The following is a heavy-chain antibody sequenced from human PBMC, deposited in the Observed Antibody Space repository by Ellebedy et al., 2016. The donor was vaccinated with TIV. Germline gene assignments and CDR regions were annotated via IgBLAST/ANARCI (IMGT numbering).Heavy chain of an antibody. V-gene: IGHV4-34*01. CDR3: ARVGVPSAIGRRLYYYYYMDV. CDR1: GGSFSDYY. J-gene: IGHJ6*03. D-gene: IGHD2-21*02. CDR2: INHSGST. Sequence: SETLSLXCAVYGGSFSDYYWGWIRQPPGKGLEWIGEINHSGSTNYNPSLKSRVTMSVDTSKTQFSLELGSLTAADTALYYCARVGVPSAIGRRLYYYYYMDVWGKGTAVTVSS.